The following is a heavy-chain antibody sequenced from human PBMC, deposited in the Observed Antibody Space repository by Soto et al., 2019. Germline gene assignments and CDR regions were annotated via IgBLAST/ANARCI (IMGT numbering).Heavy chain of an antibody. CDR3: AAQRRRGQLERRFWNGGMDV. D-gene: IGHD1-1*01. CDR1: GGTFSSYA. V-gene: IGHV1-69*12. CDR2: IIPIFGTS. J-gene: IGHJ6*02. Sequence: QVQVVQSGAEVKKPGSSVKVSCKASGGTFSSYAVSWVRQAPGQGLEWMGGIIPIFGTSNYAQKFQGRVTITADESTSTAYMDLGSLTSEDTAVYYCAAQRRRGQLERRFWNGGMDVRGLGTTVTVSS.